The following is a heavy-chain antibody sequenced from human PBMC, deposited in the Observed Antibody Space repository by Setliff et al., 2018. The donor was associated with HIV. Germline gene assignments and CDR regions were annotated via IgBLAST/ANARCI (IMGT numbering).Heavy chain of an antibody. CDR2: INPSGGGT. Sequence: GASVKVSCKTSGYMFIAYGMSWVRRAPGQGLEWMGIINPSGGGTSYAQRFQGRVTMTTDTSTSTVYMELSSLRSEDTAVYYCARESGDYSDYSDWGQGTLVTVS. D-gene: IGHD4-17*01. V-gene: IGHV1-46*01. CDR1: GYMFIAYG. J-gene: IGHJ4*02. CDR3: ARESGDYSDYSD.